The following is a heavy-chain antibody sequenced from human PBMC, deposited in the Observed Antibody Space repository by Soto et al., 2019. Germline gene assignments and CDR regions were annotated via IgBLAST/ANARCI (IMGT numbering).Heavy chain of an antibody. J-gene: IGHJ4*02. CDR3: AREHLQYCSGGSCYRSLFDY. D-gene: IGHD2-15*01. Sequence: SETLSLTCTVSGGSISSGGYYWSWIRQHPGKGLEWIGYIYYSGSTYYNPSLKSRVTISVDTSKNQFSLKLSSVTAADTAVYYCAREHLQYCSGGSCYRSLFDYWAREPWSPSPQ. CDR1: GGSISSGGYY. V-gene: IGHV4-31*03. CDR2: IYYSGST.